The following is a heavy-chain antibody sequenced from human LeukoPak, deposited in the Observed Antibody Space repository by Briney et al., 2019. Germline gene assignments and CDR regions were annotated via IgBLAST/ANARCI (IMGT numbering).Heavy chain of an antibody. J-gene: IGHJ4*02. CDR2: IIPIFGTA. D-gene: IGHD2-15*01. Sequence: SVKVSCKASGGTFSSYAISWARQAPGQGLEWMGGIIPIFGTANYAQKFQGRVTITADESTSTAYMELSSLRSEDTAVYYCARGGRFPEEKYCSGGSCYYFDYWGQGTLVTVSS. CDR1: GGTFSSYA. V-gene: IGHV1-69*13. CDR3: ARGGRFPEEKYCSGGSCYYFDY.